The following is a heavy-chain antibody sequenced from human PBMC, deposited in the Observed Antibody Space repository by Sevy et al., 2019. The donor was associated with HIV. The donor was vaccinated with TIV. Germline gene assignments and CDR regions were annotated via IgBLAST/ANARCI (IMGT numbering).Heavy chain of an antibody. CDR2: ISWNSGSI. D-gene: IGHD4-17*01. V-gene: IGHV3-9*01. Sequence: GGSLRLSCAASGFTFDDYAMHWVRQAPGKGLEWVSGISWNSGSIGYADSVKGRFTISRDNAKNALYLQMNSLRAEDTALYYCAKVSGMTTVTTFYDYWGQGTLVTVSS. J-gene: IGHJ4*02. CDR3: AKVSGMTTVTTFYDY. CDR1: GFTFDDYA.